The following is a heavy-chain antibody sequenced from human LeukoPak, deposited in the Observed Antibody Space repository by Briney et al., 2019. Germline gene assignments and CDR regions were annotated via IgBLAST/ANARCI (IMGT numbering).Heavy chain of an antibody. CDR2: ITGSGGGT. Sequence: GGSLRLSCVASGFTFSSYAMSWVRQAPGKGLEWVSAITGSGGGTYYADSVKGRFTISRDNSKNTLYLQMNSLRAEDTAVYYCAKSEGRNYFDYWGQGTLVTVSS. CDR1: GFTFSSYA. D-gene: IGHD1-14*01. J-gene: IGHJ4*02. CDR3: AKSEGRNYFDY. V-gene: IGHV3-23*01.